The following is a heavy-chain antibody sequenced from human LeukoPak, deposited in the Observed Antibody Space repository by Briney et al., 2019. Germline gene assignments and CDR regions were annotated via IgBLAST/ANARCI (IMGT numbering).Heavy chain of an antibody. CDR1: GFTFSSYG. J-gene: IGHJ4*02. V-gene: IGHV3-30*18. CDR2: ISYDGSNK. CDR3: AKMDDYVWGLGSFDY. D-gene: IGHD3-16*01. Sequence: PGGSLRLSCAASGFTFSSYGMHWVRQAPGKGLEWVAVISYDGSNKYYADSVKGRFTISRDNSKNTLYLQMNSLRAEDTAVYYCAKMDDYVWGLGSFDYWGQGTLVTVSS.